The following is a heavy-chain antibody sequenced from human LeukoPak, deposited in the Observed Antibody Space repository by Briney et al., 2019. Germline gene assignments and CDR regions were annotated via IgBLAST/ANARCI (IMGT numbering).Heavy chain of an antibody. V-gene: IGHV1-2*06. J-gene: IGHJ4*02. CDR1: GYIFTHYA. CDR3: ARVGVQGDFDY. CDR2: INPNSGGT. D-gene: IGHD1-1*01. Sequence: GASVKVSCKASGYIFTHYAIHWVRQAPGQRLEWMGRINPNSGGTNYAQKFQGRVTMTRDTSISTAYMELSRLRSDDTAVYYCARVGVQGDFDYWGQGTLVTVSS.